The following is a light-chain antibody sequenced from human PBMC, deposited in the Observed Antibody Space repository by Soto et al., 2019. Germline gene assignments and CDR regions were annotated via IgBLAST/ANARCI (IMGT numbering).Light chain of an antibody. CDR3: TSYTKDTACV. Sequence: QSALTQPASVSGSPGQSITISCTGTSSDVGTYNYVSWYQHHPGKAPKLIIYEVSNRPSGVSNRFSGSKSGTTASLTISGLQAEDEDDYHFTSYTKDTACVFGTGTKLTVL. CDR2: EVS. CDR1: SSDVGTYNY. V-gene: IGLV2-14*01. J-gene: IGLJ1*01.